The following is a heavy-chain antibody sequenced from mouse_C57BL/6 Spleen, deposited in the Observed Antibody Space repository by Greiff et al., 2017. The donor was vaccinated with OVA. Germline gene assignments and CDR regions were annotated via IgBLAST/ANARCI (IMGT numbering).Heavy chain of an antibody. CDR2: ISGGGGNT. V-gene: IGHV5-9*01. J-gene: IGHJ2*01. CDR3: ARHTNRGYFDY. D-gene: IGHD2-12*01. CDR1: GFTFSSYT. Sequence: EVHLVESGGGLVKPGGSLKLSCAASGFTFSSYTMSWVRQTPEKRLEWVATISGGGGNTYYPDSVKGRFPISRDNAKNTLYLQMSSLRSEDTALYYCARHTNRGYFDYWGQGTTLTVSS.